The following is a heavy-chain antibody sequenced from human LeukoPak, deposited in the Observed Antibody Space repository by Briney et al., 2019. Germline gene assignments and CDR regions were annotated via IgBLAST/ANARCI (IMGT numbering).Heavy chain of an antibody. V-gene: IGHV3-30*18. Sequence: GRSLRLSCAASGFTFSNYGMHWVRQAPGKGLEWVAVISYDESDKYYADSVKGRFTISRDNSKNALYLQMNSLRPEDTAVYYCAKGVVAATNAAYYGMDVWGQGTTVTVSS. CDR2: ISYDESDK. D-gene: IGHD2-15*01. J-gene: IGHJ6*02. CDR3: AKGVVAATNAAYYGMDV. CDR1: GFTFSNYG.